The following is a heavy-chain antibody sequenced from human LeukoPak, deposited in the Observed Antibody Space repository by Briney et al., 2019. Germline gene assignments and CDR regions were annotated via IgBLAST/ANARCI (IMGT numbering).Heavy chain of an antibody. V-gene: IGHV3-23*01. D-gene: IGHD6-13*01. CDR2: ISGPGDDT. CDR3: ARGAARHNWFDP. J-gene: IGHJ5*02. Sequence: GGSLRLSCEGSGFIFGDHALSWVRQARGKGLEWVSAISGPGDDTFYADSVKGRFTISRDNSKNTLYLQMNSLRAEDTAVYYCARGAARHNWFDPWGQGTLVTVSS. CDR1: GFIFGDHA.